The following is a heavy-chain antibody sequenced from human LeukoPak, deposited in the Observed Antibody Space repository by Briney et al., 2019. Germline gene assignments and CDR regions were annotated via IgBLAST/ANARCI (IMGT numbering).Heavy chain of an antibody. CDR1: GFTFSDAW. CDR3: TTRRQYGW. D-gene: IGHD2-8*02. Sequence: GGSLRLSCVASGFTFSDAWMSWVRQAPGKGLEWGGRINSENEGGTIDYGASVKGRFNTSRDNSKNTLYLQMNSLKTEDTAVYYCTTRRQYGWWGKGTPVTVS. J-gene: IGHJ4*02. CDR2: INSENEGGTI. V-gene: IGHV3-15*01.